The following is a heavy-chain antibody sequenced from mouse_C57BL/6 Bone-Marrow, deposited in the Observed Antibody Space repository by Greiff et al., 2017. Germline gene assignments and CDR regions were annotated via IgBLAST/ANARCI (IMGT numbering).Heavy chain of an antibody. CDR3: TPYYPGFAY. V-gene: IGHV14-4*01. Sequence: EVQLQQSGAELVRPGASVKLSCTASGFNIKDDYMHWVKQRPEQGLEWIGWIDPENGDTEYASKFQGKATIKADTSSNTAYLQLSSLTSEDTAVYYCTPYYPGFAYWGQGTLVTVSA. D-gene: IGHD1-1*01. CDR1: GFNIKDDY. J-gene: IGHJ3*01. CDR2: IDPENGDT.